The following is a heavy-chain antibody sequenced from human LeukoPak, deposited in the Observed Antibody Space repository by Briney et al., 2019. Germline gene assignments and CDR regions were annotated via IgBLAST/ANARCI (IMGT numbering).Heavy chain of an antibody. Sequence: ASVKVSCKACGYTFTSYGISWVRQAPEQGLEWMGWISAYNGNTNYAQKLQGRVTMTTDRSTSTAYMELRSLRSDDTAVYYCARALAAPQVLGYCSSTSCSHCFDYWGQGTLVTVSS. J-gene: IGHJ4*02. CDR3: ARALAAPQVLGYCSSTSCSHCFDY. CDR1: GYTFTSYG. D-gene: IGHD2-2*01. CDR2: ISAYNGNT. V-gene: IGHV1-18*01.